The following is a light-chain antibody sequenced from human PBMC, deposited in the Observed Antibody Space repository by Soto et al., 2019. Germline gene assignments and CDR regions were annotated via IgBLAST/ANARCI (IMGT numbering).Light chain of an antibody. CDR3: QKYGSSPWK. J-gene: IGKJ1*01. Sequence: EIVLTLSPGTLSLSPCERGPFCLLASQSVRSTYLAWYQQKPGQGPRLLIYGASSRATGIPDRFSGSGSGTDFTLTISRLEPEDFAVYYCQKYGSSPWKCGKGTKVDIK. V-gene: IGKV3-20*01. CDR1: QSVRSTY. CDR2: GAS.